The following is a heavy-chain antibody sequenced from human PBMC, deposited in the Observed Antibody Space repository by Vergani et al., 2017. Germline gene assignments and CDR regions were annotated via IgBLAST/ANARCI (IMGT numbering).Heavy chain of an antibody. CDR3: ARGLQTDYDFWSGSLDV. CDR1: GGSFSGYY. V-gene: IGHV4-34*01. CDR2: INHSGST. J-gene: IGHJ6*04. Sequence: QVQLQQWGAGLLKPSETLSLTCAVYGGSFSGYYWSWIRQPPGKGLEWIGEINHSGSTNYNPSLKSRVTISVDTSKNQFSLKLSSVTAADTAGYYCARGLQTDYDFWSGSLDVWGKGTTVTVSS. D-gene: IGHD3-3*01.